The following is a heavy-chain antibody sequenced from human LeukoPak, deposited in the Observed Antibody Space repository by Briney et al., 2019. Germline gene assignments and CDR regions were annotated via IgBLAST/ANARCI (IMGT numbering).Heavy chain of an antibody. V-gene: IGHV1-2*02. D-gene: IGHD3-22*01. Sequence: ASVKVSCKASGYTFTGYYMHWVRQAPGQGLEWMGWINPNSGGTNYAQKFQGRVTMTRDTSISTAYMELSRLRSDDTAVYYCARDPYDSSGYYYYGMDVWGQGTTVTVSS. CDR1: GYTFTGYY. CDR3: ARDPYDSSGYYYYGMDV. CDR2: INPNSGGT. J-gene: IGHJ6*02.